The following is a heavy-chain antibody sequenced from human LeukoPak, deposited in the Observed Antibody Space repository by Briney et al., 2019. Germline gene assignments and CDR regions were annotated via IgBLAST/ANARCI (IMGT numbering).Heavy chain of an antibody. CDR1: GFTFSSYA. CDR3: ARDHYDSSGYYDY. CDR2: ISYDGSNK. Sequence: GRSLRLSCAASGFTFSSYAMHWVRQAPGKGLEWVAVISYDGSNKYYADSVKGRFTISRDNSKNTLYLQMNSLRAEDTAVYYCARDHYDSSGYYDYWGQGTLVTVSS. D-gene: IGHD3-22*01. V-gene: IGHV3-30*04. J-gene: IGHJ4*02.